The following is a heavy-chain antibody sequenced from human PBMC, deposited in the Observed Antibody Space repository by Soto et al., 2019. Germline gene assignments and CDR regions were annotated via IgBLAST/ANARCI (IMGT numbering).Heavy chain of an antibody. V-gene: IGHV3-7*01. D-gene: IGHD6-19*01. J-gene: IGHJ4*02. CDR1: GITFNNYW. CDR3: GRSISGWSRFDF. CDR2: ITEDGSVK. Sequence: GGSLRLSCIASGITFNNYWMIWVRQAPGKGLEYVADITEDGSVKQYVDSVKGRFTISRDNAKNSLSLQMNGLRVEDTAMYYCGRSISGWSRFDFWGQGILVTVSS.